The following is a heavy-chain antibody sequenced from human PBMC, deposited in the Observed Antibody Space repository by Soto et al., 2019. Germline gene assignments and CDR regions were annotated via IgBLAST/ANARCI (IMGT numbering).Heavy chain of an antibody. D-gene: IGHD1-26*01. CDR3: ATYIVGLRTSPWQ. V-gene: IGHV5-10-1*03. Sequence: EVQLVQSGAEVKKPGESLTISCKASGYNTFTSYWFSWVRQMPGKGLECMGRIDPSDSYTNYNPSFQGHVTMSYDNSITTAYLQWTSLKPSDTATYFCATYIVGLRTSPWQWGQGTLVTVSS. CDR2: IDPSDSYT. J-gene: IGHJ4*02. CDR1: GYNTFTSYW.